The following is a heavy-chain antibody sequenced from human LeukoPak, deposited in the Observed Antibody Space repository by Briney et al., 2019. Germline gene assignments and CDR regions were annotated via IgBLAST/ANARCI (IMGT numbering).Heavy chain of an antibody. CDR1: GGSFSGYY. CDR2: INHSGST. J-gene: IGHJ4*02. Sequence: SETLSLTCAVYGGSFSGYYWSWIRQPPGKGLEWIGEINHSGSTNYNPSLKSRVTISVDTSKNQFSLKLSSVTAADTAVYYCARDIVVVTAIFLFDYWGQGTLVTVSS. D-gene: IGHD2-21*02. CDR3: ARDIVVVTAIFLFDY. V-gene: IGHV4-34*01.